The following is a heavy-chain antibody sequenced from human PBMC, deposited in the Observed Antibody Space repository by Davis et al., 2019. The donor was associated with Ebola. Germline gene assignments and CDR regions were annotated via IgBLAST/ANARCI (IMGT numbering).Heavy chain of an antibody. CDR3: AEQYYDILTGYSTWFDP. V-gene: IGHV4-39*01. CDR1: GGSISSSSYY. CDR2: IYYSGST. Sequence: MPSETLSLTCTVSGGSISSSSYYWGWIRQPPGKGLEWIGSIYYSGSTYYNPSLKSRVTISVDTSKNQFSLKLSSVTAADTAVYYCAEQYYDILTGYSTWFDPWGQGTLVTVSS. D-gene: IGHD3-9*01. J-gene: IGHJ5*02.